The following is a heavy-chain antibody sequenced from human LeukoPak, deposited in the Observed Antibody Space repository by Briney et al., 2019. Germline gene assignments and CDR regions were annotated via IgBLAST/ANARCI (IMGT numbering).Heavy chain of an antibody. J-gene: IGHJ4*02. V-gene: IGHV4-39*01. CDR2: IYYSGNT. Sequence: SETLSLTCTVSGVSISSSNSYWGWIRQPPGKGPEWIGSIYYSGNTYYNASLKSQVSISIDTSKNQFSLRLASVTAADTAVYYCAGQTGSGLFILPGGQGTLVTVSS. CDR3: AGQTGSGLFILP. CDR1: GVSISSSNSY. D-gene: IGHD3/OR15-3a*01.